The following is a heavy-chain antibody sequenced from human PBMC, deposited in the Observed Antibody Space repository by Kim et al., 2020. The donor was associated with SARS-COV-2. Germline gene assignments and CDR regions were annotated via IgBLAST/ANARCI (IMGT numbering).Heavy chain of an antibody. J-gene: IGHJ4*02. CDR3: ARRAEFSDSVDRHFDY. V-gene: IGHV3-74*01. CDR1: GFTFSGYW. Sequence: GGSLRLSCAASGFTFSGYWMHWVRQVPGKGLVWVSRINGDGTTTNYADSVKGRFTISRDNAKNTLYLQMNSLTAEDTAVYYCARRAEFSDSVDRHFDYWGQGTLVTVSS. CDR2: INGDGTTT. D-gene: IGHD3-16*01.